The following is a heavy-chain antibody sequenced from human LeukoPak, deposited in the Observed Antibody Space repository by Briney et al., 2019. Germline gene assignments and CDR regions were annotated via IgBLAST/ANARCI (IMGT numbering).Heavy chain of an antibody. CDR3: ASRTDYGSGNIVDY. Sequence: ASVKVSCKASGYTFTSYDINWVRQATGQGLEWMGWMNPNSGNTGYAQKFQGRVTMTRNTSISTAYMEPSSLRSEDTAVYYCASRTDYGSGNIVDYWGQGTLVTVSS. CDR2: MNPNSGNT. V-gene: IGHV1-8*01. CDR1: GYTFTSYD. J-gene: IGHJ4*02. D-gene: IGHD3-10*01.